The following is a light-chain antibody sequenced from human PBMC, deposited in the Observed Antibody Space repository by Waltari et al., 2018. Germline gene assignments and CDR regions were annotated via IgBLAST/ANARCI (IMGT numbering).Light chain of an antibody. CDR3: QQYYSTPT. CDR1: QSVLYSSNNKNY. CDR2: WAS. J-gene: IGKJ1*01. V-gene: IGKV4-1*01. Sequence: DIVMTQSPDSLAVSLGERATINCKSSQSVLYSSNNKNYLAWYQLKPGQPPKLLIYWASTRESGFPDRFSGSGSGTDFTLTISSLQAEDVAVYYCQQYYSTPTFGQGTKVEIK.